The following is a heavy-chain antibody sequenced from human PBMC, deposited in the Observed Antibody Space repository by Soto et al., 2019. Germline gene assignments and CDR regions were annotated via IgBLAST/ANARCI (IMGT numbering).Heavy chain of an antibody. V-gene: IGHV4-61*08. J-gene: IGHJ5*01. CDR2: IYYSGNT. D-gene: IGHD3-9*01. Sequence: SETLSLTCTVSGGAVTSGDYYWRWFRQPPGKGLEWIGYIYYSGNTNYSPSLKSRVAISLDPSLHQISLKLSSVTAADTAAYFCAKIPVATALTCWFGPLGQVPLV. CDR1: GGAVTSGDYY. CDR3: AKIPVATALTCWFGP.